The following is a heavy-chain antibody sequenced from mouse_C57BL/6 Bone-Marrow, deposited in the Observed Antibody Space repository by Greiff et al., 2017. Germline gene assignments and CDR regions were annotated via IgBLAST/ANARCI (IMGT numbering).Heavy chain of an antibody. Sequence: QVQLQQSGAELVRPGTSVKMSCKASGYTFTNYWIGWAKQRPGHGLEWIGDIYPGGGYTNYNEKFKGKATLTADKSSSTAYMQFSSLTSEDSAIYYCARRDDGYFDVWGKGTTVTVSS. V-gene: IGHV1-63*01. CDR2: IYPGGGYT. J-gene: IGHJ1*03. CDR3: ARRDDGYFDV. CDR1: GYTFTNYW. D-gene: IGHD2-3*01.